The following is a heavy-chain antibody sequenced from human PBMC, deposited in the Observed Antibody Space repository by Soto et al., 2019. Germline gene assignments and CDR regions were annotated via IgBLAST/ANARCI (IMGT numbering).Heavy chain of an antibody. D-gene: IGHD6-19*01. CDR2: IYYSGST. J-gene: IGHJ4*02. V-gene: IGHV4-39*01. CDR3: ARPAVAGTTKWDY. Sequence: QLQLQESGPGLVKPSETLSLTCTVSGGSISSSSYYWGWIRQPPGKGLEWIGSIYYSGSTYYNPSLKSRVTISVETSKNQFSMKLSSVTAADTAVYYCARPAVAGTTKWDYWGQGTLVTVSS. CDR1: GGSISSSSYY.